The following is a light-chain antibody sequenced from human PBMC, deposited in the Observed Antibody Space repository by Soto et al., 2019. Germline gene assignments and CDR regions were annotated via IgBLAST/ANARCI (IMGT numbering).Light chain of an antibody. J-gene: IGKJ4*01. CDR3: QQYNKWPLT. CDR2: GAF. CDR1: ETISRA. V-gene: IGKV3D-15*01. Sequence: IVMTQSPATLSVSPGEGATLSCRASETISRALAWYQQKPGQSPRLLIFGAFTRATGVPGRFSGSGAGTEFTLTVSSLQSEDVAADFCQQYNKWPLTFGGGTRVEIK.